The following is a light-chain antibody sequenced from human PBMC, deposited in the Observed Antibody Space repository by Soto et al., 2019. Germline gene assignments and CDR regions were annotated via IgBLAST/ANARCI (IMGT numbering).Light chain of an antibody. V-gene: IGKV2-28*01. CDR3: MQPLQTPWT. CDR2: LGS. Sequence: DLVMTQSPLSLPVTPGEPASISCRSSQSLLHSNGYNYLDWYLQKPGQSPQVLIYLGSNRASGDPDRFSGSGSGTDYTLKISRVEAEDVGVYYCMQPLQTPWTFGQGPKVEIK. CDR1: QSLLHSNGYNY. J-gene: IGKJ1*01.